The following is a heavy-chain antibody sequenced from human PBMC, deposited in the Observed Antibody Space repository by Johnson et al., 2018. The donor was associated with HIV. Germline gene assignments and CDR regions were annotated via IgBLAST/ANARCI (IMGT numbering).Heavy chain of an antibody. J-gene: IGHJ3*02. Sequence: VQLVESGGGLVQPGGSLRLSCAASGFTFSSYWMSWVRQAPGKGLEWVAVIWYDGSNKYYADSVKGRFTISRDNAKNSLYLQMNSLRAEDTAVYYCAKDLGITVAGRGGLDAFDIWGQGTMVTVSS. CDR2: IWYDGSNK. CDR1: GFTFSSYW. V-gene: IGHV3-33*03. D-gene: IGHD6-19*01. CDR3: AKDLGITVAGRGGLDAFDI.